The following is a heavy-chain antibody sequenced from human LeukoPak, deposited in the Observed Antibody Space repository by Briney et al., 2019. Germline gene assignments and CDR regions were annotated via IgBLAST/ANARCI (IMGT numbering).Heavy chain of an antibody. CDR2: TSDNGGSI. CDR3: ARGVAASFNVDY. Sequence: GGSLRLSCAASGFTFSSCSMNWVRQAPGKGLEWVSTTSDNGGSIFYADSVKGRFTISRDNSKNTLYLQMNSLRAEDTALYYCARGVAASFNVDYWGQGTLVTVSS. J-gene: IGHJ4*02. CDR1: GFTFSSCS. D-gene: IGHD1-26*01. V-gene: IGHV3-23*01.